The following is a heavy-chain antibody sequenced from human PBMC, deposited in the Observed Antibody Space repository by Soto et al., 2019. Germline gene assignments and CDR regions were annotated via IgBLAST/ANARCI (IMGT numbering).Heavy chain of an antibody. CDR3: ARSTNAYGDRH. CDR2: MNPNSGNT. Sequence: QVKLVQSGAEVKKPGASVKVSGKASGYTFTSYDINWVRQATGQGLEWMGWMNPNSGNTGYAQKFQGRVTTTRNTSIRTAYMELSSLRSEDTAVYYCARSTNAYGDRHWGQGTLVTVSS. J-gene: IGHJ4*02. CDR1: GYTFTSYD. D-gene: IGHD4-17*01. V-gene: IGHV1-8*01.